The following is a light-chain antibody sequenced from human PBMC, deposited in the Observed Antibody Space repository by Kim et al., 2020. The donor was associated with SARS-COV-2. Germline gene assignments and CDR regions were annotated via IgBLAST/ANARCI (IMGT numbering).Light chain of an antibody. CDR2: QDS. CDR3: QAWDSSTGVYV. CDR1: KLGDKY. J-gene: IGLJ1*01. Sequence: SPGQTASITCSGDKLGDKYACWYQQKPGQSPVLVIYQDSKRPSGIPERFSGSNSGNTATLTISGTQAMDEADYYCQAWDSSTGVYVFGTGTKVTVL. V-gene: IGLV3-1*01.